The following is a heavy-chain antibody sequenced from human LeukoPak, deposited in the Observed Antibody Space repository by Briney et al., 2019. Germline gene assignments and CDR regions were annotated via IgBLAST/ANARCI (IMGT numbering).Heavy chain of an antibody. Sequence: GGSLRLSCAASGFTFSSYSMNWVRQAPGKGLEWVSSISSSSSSYIYYADSVKGRFTISRDNAKNSLYLQMNSLRAEDTAVYYCARADKLGQSYGYYYYYYMDVWGKGTTVTISS. J-gene: IGHJ6*03. CDR2: ISSSSSSYI. V-gene: IGHV3-21*01. CDR1: GFTFSSYS. CDR3: ARADKLGQSYGYYYYYYMDV. D-gene: IGHD5-18*01.